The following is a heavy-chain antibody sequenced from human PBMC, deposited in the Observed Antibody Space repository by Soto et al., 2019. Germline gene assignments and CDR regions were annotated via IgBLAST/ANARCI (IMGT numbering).Heavy chain of an antibody. D-gene: IGHD5-12*01. V-gene: IGHV3-30*04. J-gene: IGHJ5*02. Sequence: GGSLRLSCAASGFTFSSYAMHWVRQAPGKGLEWVSVISSGGSNKYYADSVKGRFTISRDNAKNSLYLQMNSLRAEDTAVYYCASLRGSWGQGTLVTVSS. CDR1: GFTFSSYA. CDR2: ISSGGSNK. CDR3: ASLRGS.